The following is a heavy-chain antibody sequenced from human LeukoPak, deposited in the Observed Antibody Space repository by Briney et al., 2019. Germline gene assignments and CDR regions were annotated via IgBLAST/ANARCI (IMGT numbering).Heavy chain of an antibody. V-gene: IGHV3-7*03. CDR2: IKQDGSEK. D-gene: IGHD3-22*01. J-gene: IGHJ4*02. Sequence: GGSLRLSCAASGFAFSRYWMSWVRQVPRKGLEWVANIKQDGSEKYYVDSVKGRFTISRDNAKNSLYLQMNSLRAEDTAVYYCARDKGDYDTSGSLFVFGGQGTLVTVSS. CDR1: GFAFSRYW. CDR3: ARDKGDYDTSGSLFVF.